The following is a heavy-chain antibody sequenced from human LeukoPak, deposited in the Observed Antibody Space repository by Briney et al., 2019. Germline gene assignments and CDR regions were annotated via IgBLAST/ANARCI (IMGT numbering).Heavy chain of an antibody. CDR1: GYSISSGYY. V-gene: IGHV4-34*01. CDR2: INHSGST. Sequence: SETLSLTCAVSGYSISSGYYWSWIRQPPGKGLEWIGEINHSGSTNYNPSLKSRVTISVDTSKNQFSLKLSSVTAADTAVYYRAREQRYSGSPFDYWGQGTLVTVSS. D-gene: IGHD1-26*01. J-gene: IGHJ4*02. CDR3: AREQRYSGSPFDY.